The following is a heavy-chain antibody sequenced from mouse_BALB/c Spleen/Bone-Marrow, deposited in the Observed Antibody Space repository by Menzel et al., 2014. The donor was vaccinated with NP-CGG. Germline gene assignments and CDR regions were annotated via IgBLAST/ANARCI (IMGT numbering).Heavy chain of an antibody. CDR2: INSGGVNT. D-gene: IGHD4-1*01. V-gene: IGHV5-6*02. J-gene: IGHJ4*01. Sequence: EVKLQESGGDLVKPGGSLKLSCAASGFTFSSYGMSWVRQTPDKRLEWVATINSGGVNTYYIDSVKGRFTISRDNAKNTLYLQMSSLKSEDTAMYHCARRGNWDGGAAMDYWGQGTSVTVSS. CDR1: GFTFSSYG. CDR3: ARRGNWDGGAAMDY.